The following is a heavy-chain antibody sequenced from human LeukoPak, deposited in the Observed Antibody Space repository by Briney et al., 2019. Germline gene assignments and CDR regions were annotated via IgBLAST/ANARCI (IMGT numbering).Heavy chain of an antibody. CDR2: LSNSDAVSA. CDR1: GFTFSSYA. V-gene: IGHV3-23*01. Sequence: GGSLRLSCAASGFTFSSYAMTWVRQAPGKGLEWVSSLSNSDAVSAYYAGSVKGRFTISRYNSKNTLYLQMNRLRPEDTALYYCSKVVRWELPLDHWGQGTLVTVSS. J-gene: IGHJ4*02. D-gene: IGHD1-26*01. CDR3: SKVVRWELPLDH.